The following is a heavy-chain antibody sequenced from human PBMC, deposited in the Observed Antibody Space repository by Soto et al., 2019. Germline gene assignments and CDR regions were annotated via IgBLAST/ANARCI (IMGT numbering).Heavy chain of an antibody. CDR1: GYTFTRYG. Sequence: QARLVQSGADVKKSGASVKVSCKASGYTFTRYGISWVRQPPGQGLEWMGGISAYNGKTNYEQNIQGRVTMTTDTATSTAYMELLRLRSDDTAVYYCARDRQCALWGQGTLVTVSS. J-gene: IGHJ4*02. V-gene: IGHV1-18*01. CDR2: ISAYNGKT. CDR3: ARDRQCAL.